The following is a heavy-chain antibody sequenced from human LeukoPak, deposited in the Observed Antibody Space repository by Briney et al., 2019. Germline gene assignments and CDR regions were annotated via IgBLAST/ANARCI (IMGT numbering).Heavy chain of an antibody. CDR3: ARGSPKHDS. Sequence: SENLSLTCAVYGGSFSGYYWSWIRQPPGKGLEWIGEINHSGSTNYNPSLKSRVTISVDTSKNQFSLKLISMTAADTGVYYCARGSPKHDSWGQGTLVIVSP. J-gene: IGHJ5*01. CDR2: INHSGST. CDR1: GGSFSGYY. V-gene: IGHV4-34*01.